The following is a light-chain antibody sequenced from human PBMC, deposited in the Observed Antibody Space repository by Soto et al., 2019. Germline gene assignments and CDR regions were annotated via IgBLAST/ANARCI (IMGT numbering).Light chain of an antibody. V-gene: IGKV1-33*01. CDR1: QYIDKF. Sequence: DIQMTQSPSSLSASVGDRVTITCQASQYIDKFLNWYQQKSGKAHKLLISDAYNLETGVQSWFSGGGPGTDFTFTITSLQPEDVAIYYCKQYDDLPITFGQGTRLEIK. CDR2: DAY. J-gene: IGKJ5*01. CDR3: KQYDDLPIT.